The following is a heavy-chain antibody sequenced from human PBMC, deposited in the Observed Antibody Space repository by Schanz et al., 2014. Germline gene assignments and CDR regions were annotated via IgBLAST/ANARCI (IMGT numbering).Heavy chain of an antibody. CDR1: GGTFSTYP. J-gene: IGHJ5*02. D-gene: IGHD2-2*01. CDR3: ARDRRRYCSTASCLHDNWFDP. V-gene: IGHV1-69*04. CDR2: IIPIHGIV. Sequence: QVHLVQSGAEVKKPGSSMKVSCKASGGTFSTYPINWLRQAPGQGLEWMGRIIPIHGIVNYAQRFQDRVRITADKSTSTAYMELSSLRSDDTAVYYCARDRRRYCSTASCLHDNWFDPWGQGTLVIVSS.